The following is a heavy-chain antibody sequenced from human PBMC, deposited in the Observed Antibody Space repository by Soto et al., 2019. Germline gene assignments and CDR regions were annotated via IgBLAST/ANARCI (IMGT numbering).Heavy chain of an antibody. CDR1: GFTFSSYS. Sequence: EVQLVESGGGLVKPGGSLRLSCAASGFTFSSYSMNWVRQAPGKGLEWVSSISSSSSYIYYADSVKGRFTISRDNAKNSLYRQMNSLRAEDTAVYYCARAGEGEYCSGGSCYSYYYYYMDVWGKGTTVTVSS. CDR3: ARAGEGEYCSGGSCYSYYYYYMDV. J-gene: IGHJ6*03. D-gene: IGHD2-15*01. V-gene: IGHV3-21*01. CDR2: ISSSSSYI.